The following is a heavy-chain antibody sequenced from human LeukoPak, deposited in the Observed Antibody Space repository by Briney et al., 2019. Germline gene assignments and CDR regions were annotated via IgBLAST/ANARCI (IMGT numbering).Heavy chain of an antibody. Sequence: GGSLRLSCAASGFTFTDYWMRWVRQAPGKGLEWVANINQDGSEEFYLDPVKGRFIISRDNAKNSLHPQVNSLSAEDTAVYYFAEDRPTMIGVLTLSYYYHMDVWGKGPRSPSP. D-gene: IGHD3-3*01. CDR1: GFTFTDYW. V-gene: IGHV3-7*01. CDR3: AEDRPTMIGVLTLSYYYHMDV. CDR2: INQDGSEE. J-gene: IGHJ6*03.